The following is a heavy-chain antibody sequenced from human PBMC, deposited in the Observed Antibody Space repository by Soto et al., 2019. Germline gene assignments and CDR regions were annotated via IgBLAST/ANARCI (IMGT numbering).Heavy chain of an antibody. V-gene: IGHV3-23*01. D-gene: IGHD2-8*01. J-gene: IGHJ6*02. CDR2: ISGTGGHT. CDR3: AKDPPISCSTNGVCPRDDMDV. Sequence: PGGSLRLSCAASGFHFDRYPMTWVRHAPGKGLEWVSSISGTGGHTYYADSVRGRFTISRENSKSTLFLQMSSLRAEDTAVYYCAKDPPISCSTNGVCPRDDMDVWGQGTTVTVSS. CDR1: GFHFDRYP.